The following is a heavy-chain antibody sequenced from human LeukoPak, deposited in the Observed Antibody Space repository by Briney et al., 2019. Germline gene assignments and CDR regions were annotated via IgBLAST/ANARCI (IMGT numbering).Heavy chain of an antibody. V-gene: IGHV3-66*01. CDR2: IYSGGST. Sequence: GGSLRLSCAASGFTVSNNYMSWVRQAPGKGLEWVSVIYSGGSTYYADSVKGRFTISRDNSKNTLYLQMDSLRAEDTAVYYCAREPLSDYYFDYWGQGTLVTVSS. CDR1: GFTVSNNY. CDR3: AREPLSDYYFDY. D-gene: IGHD2-21*02. J-gene: IGHJ4*02.